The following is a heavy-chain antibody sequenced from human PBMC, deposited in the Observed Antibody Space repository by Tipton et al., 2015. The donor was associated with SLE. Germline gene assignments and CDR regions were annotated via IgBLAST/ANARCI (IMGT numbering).Heavy chain of an antibody. CDR1: GYSISSGYY. D-gene: IGHD5-18*01. CDR2: IYHSGST. J-gene: IGHJ4*02. CDR3: ARDMVDTAMVGGHFFDY. Sequence: TLSLTCAVSGYSISSGYYWGWIRQPPGKGLEWIGSIYHSGSTYYNPSLKSRVTISVDTSKNQFSLKLSSVTAADTAVYYCARDMVDTAMVGGHFFDYWGQGTLVTVSS. V-gene: IGHV4-38-2*02.